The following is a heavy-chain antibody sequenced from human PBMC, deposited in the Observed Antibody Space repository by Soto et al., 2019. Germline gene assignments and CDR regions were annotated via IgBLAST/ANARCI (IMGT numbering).Heavy chain of an antibody. CDR3: AKALQYRSSRDYFYYGMDV. CDR1: GFTFSNYS. CDR2: MNSGGRS. Sequence: EVQLLESGGGLVQPGGSLRLSCAASGFTFSNYSMSWVRQAPGKGLEWVSGMNSGGRSYYADSVKGRFTISRDTSKNMLYLQMNSLRADDTAVFYCAKALQYRSSRDYFYYGMDVWGQGTTVTVSS. D-gene: IGHD6-6*01. J-gene: IGHJ6*02. V-gene: IGHV3-23*01.